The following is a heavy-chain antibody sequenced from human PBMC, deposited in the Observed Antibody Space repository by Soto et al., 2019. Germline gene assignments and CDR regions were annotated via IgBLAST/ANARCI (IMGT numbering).Heavy chain of an antibody. D-gene: IGHD3-9*01. CDR1: GFTFSSYA. Sequence: GGSLRLSCAASGFTFSSYAMSWVRQAPGKGLEWVSAISGSGGSTYYADSVKGRFTISRDNSKNTLYLQMNSLRAEDTAVYYCAKDLGVARYFDWLVPRRDDAFDIWGQGTMVTVSS. J-gene: IGHJ3*02. CDR3: AKDLGVARYFDWLVPRRDDAFDI. V-gene: IGHV3-23*01. CDR2: ISGSGGST.